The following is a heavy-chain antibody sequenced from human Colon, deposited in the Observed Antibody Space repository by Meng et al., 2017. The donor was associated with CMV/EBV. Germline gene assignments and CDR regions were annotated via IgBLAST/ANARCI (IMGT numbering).Heavy chain of an antibody. J-gene: IGHJ4*02. Sequence: GESLMISCEVSGFSFSTYWMQWVRQVPGKGLVWVARINGDAKSTTYADSVKGRFTISRDNADNKLYLEMNSLRSEDTAVYYCVRESCRGVCHFDYWGQGTLVTVSS. CDR1: GFSFSTYW. CDR2: INGDAKST. V-gene: IGHV3-74*03. D-gene: IGHD2-21*01. CDR3: VRESCRGVCHFDY.